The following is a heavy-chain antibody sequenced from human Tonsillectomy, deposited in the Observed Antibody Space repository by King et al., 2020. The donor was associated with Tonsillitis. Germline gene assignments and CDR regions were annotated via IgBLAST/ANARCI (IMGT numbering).Heavy chain of an antibody. D-gene: IGHD3-10*01. V-gene: IGHV3-53*01. CDR2: IYSGGST. J-gene: IGHJ2*01. CDR1: GFTVSSNY. Sequence: VQLVESGGGLIRPGGSLRLSCAASGFTVSSNYMNWVRQAPGKGLEWVSVIYSGGSTYYADSVKGRFTISRDNSKNTLYLQMNSLRAEETAVYYWSTEGGGSWSYYKDWYFHLWGRGTLVTVSS. CDR3: STEGGGSWSYYKDWYFHL.